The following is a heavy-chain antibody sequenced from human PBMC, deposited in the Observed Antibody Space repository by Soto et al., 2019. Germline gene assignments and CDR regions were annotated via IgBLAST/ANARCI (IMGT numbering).Heavy chain of an antibody. V-gene: IGHV3-23*01. CDR1: GFTFSSYA. CDR2: ISGSGGST. D-gene: IGHD2-2*01. J-gene: IGHJ5*02. CDR3: AKAPFIVVVPAAFNWFDP. Sequence: RRLSCAASGFTFSSYAMSWVRQAPGKGLEWVSAISGSGGSTYYADSVKGRFTISRDNSKNTLYLQMNSLRAEDTAVYYCAKAPFIVVVPAAFNWFDPWGQGTLVTVSS.